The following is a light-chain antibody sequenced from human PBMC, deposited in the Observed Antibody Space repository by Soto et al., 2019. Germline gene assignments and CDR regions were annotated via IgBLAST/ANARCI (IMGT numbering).Light chain of an antibody. V-gene: IGLV1-44*01. CDR3: AAWDDSLNGVV. CDR2: SNT. J-gene: IGLJ2*01. CDR1: SSNIGSHT. Sequence: QSVLTQPPSASGTPGQTIASSCSGGSSNIGSHTVNWYQQLPGTAPRLLIYSNTQRTSGVPDRFSGSKSGTSASLAISGLQSEYEGDYYCAAWDDSLNGVVFGGGTKVTVL.